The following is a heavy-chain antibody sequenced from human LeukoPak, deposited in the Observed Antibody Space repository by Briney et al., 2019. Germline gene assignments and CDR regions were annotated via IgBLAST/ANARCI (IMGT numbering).Heavy chain of an antibody. Sequence: GASVKVSCKASGYTFTSYDIHWVRQAPGQGLEWMGIINPNGGSTSYAQKFQGRVTMTRDTSTSTVYMELSSLRSEDTAVYYCARDCSSTSCFGYWGQGTLVTVSS. CDR3: ARDCSSTSCFGY. D-gene: IGHD2-2*01. V-gene: IGHV1-46*01. CDR2: INPNGGST. J-gene: IGHJ4*02. CDR1: GYTFTSYD.